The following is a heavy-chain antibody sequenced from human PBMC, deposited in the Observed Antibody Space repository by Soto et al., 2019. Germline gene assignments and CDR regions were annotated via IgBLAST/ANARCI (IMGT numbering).Heavy chain of an antibody. Sequence: GGSLRLSCAASGFTFSSSWMHWVRQAPGKGLVWVSRVSGDGSSTNYADSVKGRFTISRDNAKNKLYLQMSMLSVEAAAVYVCSLSLPGRGYGVFYFCPWGQGTLVTVSS. CDR2: VSGDGSST. J-gene: IGHJ5*02. D-gene: IGHD5-12*01. CDR3: SLSLPGRGYGVFYFCP. V-gene: IGHV3-74*01. CDR1: GFTFSSSW.